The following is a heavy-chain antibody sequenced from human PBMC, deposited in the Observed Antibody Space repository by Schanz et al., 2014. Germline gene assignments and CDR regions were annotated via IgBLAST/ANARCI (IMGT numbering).Heavy chain of an antibody. V-gene: IGHV4-30-2*01. J-gene: IGHJ2*01. CDR2: IYHSGST. D-gene: IGHD3-16*02. CDR3: ARGHDYFWGSYRRSPWGYFDL. Sequence: QLQLQESGSGLVKPSQTLSLTCGVSGGSISSGGSSWNWIRLPPGKGLEWIGYIYHSGSTNYNPSLKSQFTISLDTSKNQFSLKLSSVTAADTAVYYCARGHDYFWGSYRRSPWGYFDLWGRGSLVTVSS. CDR1: GGSISSGGSS.